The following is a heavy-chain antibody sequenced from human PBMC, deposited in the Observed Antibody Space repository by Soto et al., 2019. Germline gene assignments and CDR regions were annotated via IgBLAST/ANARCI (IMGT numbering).Heavy chain of an antibody. CDR1: GFSVSSNY. CDR3: ARDPFSQYSHETSGFQR. J-gene: IGHJ4*02. V-gene: IGHV3-53*02. D-gene: IGHD1-7*01. Sequence: EVQLVETGGALIQPGESLRLSCSASGFSVSSNYMNWVRQAPGKGLEWVSVIYSGGDTHYTDSVKGRFTVSRDKSENTVLLEMKTLRAEDTGIYYCARDPFSQYSHETSGFQRWGLGTLVTVSS. CDR2: IYSGGDT.